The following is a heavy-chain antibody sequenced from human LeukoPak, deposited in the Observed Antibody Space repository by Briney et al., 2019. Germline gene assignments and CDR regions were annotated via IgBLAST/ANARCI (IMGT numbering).Heavy chain of an antibody. D-gene: IGHD6-19*01. V-gene: IGHV3-7*01. CDR2: IKQDGSEK. CDR1: GLTFSSYW. J-gene: IGHJ4*02. CDR3: ARASAVAGTRDY. Sequence: GGSLRLSCAASGLTFSSYWMSWVRQAPGKGLEWVANIKQDGSEKYYVDSVKGRFTISRDNAKNSLYLQMNSLRAEDTAVYYCARASAVAGTRDYWGQGTLVTVSS.